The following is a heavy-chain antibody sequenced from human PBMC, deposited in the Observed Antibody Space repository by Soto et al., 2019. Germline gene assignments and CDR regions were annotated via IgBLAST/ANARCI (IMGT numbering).Heavy chain of an antibody. CDR2: IYHSGSI. D-gene: IGHD2-21*02. V-gene: IGHV4-30-2*01. CDR3: ASTYCGGDCYHDHYFDY. J-gene: IGHJ4*02. CDR1: GGSISSGGYS. Sequence: PSETLSLTCAVSGGSISSGGYSWSWIRQPPGKGLEWIGYIYHSGSIYYNPSLKSRVTISVDRSKNQFSLKLSSVTAADTAVYYCASTYCGGDCYHDHYFDYWGQGTLVTVSS.